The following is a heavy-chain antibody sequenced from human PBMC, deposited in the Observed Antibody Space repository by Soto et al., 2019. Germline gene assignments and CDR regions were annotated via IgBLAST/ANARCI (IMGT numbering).Heavy chain of an antibody. J-gene: IGHJ4*02. V-gene: IGHV3-20*04. CDR3: AKSQSPVVRGVIEAFDY. D-gene: IGHD3-10*01. CDR2: INWNGGTT. CDR1: GFTFDDYG. Sequence: EVQLVESGGGVVRPGGSLRLSCIASGFTFDDYGMSWVRQVPGKGLEWVSGINWNGGTTHYADSLKGRFTISRDNAWNCXYLQMNGLRDEDSALYYCAKSQSPVVRGVIEAFDYWGQGTLVTVSS.